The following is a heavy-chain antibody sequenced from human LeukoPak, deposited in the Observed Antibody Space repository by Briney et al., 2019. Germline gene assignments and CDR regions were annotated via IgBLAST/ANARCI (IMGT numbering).Heavy chain of an antibody. CDR2: IYYSGNT. V-gene: IGHV4-39*07. CDR1: GGSISSSSYY. D-gene: IGHD2-8*01. Sequence: PSETLSLTCTVSGGSISSSSYYWGWIRQPPGKGLEWIGSIYYSGNTYYNPSLKSRVTISVDTSKNQFSLTLSSVTAADTAVYYCARDFVVLLVYAPTGYFDYWGQGTLVTVSS. CDR3: ARDFVVLLVYAPTGYFDY. J-gene: IGHJ4*02.